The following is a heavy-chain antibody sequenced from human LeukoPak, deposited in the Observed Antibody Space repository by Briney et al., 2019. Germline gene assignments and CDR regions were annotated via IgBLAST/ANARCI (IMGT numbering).Heavy chain of an antibody. Sequence: ASVKVSCKASGYTFTGYYMHRVRQAPGQGLEWMGWINPNSGGTNYAQKFQGRVTMTRDTSISTAYMELSRLRSDDTAVYYCARAYSSGLADFDYWGQGTLVTVSS. CDR1: GYTFTGYY. CDR3: ARAYSSGLADFDY. CDR2: INPNSGGT. J-gene: IGHJ4*02. D-gene: IGHD6-19*01. V-gene: IGHV1-2*02.